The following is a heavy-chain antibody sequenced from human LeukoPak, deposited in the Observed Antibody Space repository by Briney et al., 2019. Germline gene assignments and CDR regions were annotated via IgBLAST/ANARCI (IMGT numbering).Heavy chain of an antibody. J-gene: IGHJ4*02. CDR3: ATQPGLGY. V-gene: IGHV5-51*01. CDR2: IYPGDSDT. D-gene: IGHD1-26*01. Sequence: GESLKISCKASGYSFTSYWIGWVRQMPGKGLEWMGIIYPGDSDTRYRPSFQGQVTISVDKSITTAYLQWSSLNASDSAIYFCATQPGLGYWGQGTLVTVSS. CDR1: GYSFTSYW.